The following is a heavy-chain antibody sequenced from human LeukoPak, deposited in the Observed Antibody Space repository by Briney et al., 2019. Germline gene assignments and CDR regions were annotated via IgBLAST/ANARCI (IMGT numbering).Heavy chain of an antibody. Sequence: SVKVSCKTSGGTLSTSAINWVRQAPGQGLEWMGGIIPIFGRTNYAQEFQGRVTITTDESTSTAYMELRSLRSEDTAVYYCARNPRYYSDTSGYYPFDYWGQGTLVTVSS. CDR1: GGTLSTSA. CDR3: ARNPRYYSDTSGYYPFDY. D-gene: IGHD3-22*01. CDR2: IIPIFGRT. V-gene: IGHV1-69*05. J-gene: IGHJ4*02.